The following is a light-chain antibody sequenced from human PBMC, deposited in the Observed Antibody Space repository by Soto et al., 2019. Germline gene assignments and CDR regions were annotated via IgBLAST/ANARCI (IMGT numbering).Light chain of an antibody. CDR3: AAWDDSLNGVWV. V-gene: IGLV1-44*01. J-gene: IGLJ3*02. CDR1: SSNIGKNS. Sequence: QSVLTQPPSASGTPGQRVTISCSGSSSNIGKNSVSWYQQLAGTAPKLLISSSNQRPSGVPDRFSGSKSGTSASLAISGLQSEDEADYYCAAWDDSLNGVWVFGGGTKLTVL. CDR2: SSN.